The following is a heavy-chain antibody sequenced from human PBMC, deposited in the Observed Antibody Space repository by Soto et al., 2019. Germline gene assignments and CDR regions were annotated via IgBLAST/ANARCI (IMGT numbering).Heavy chain of an antibody. Sequence: SETLSLTCTVSGGSISSSSYYWGWIRQPPGKGLEWIGSIYYSGSTYYNPSLKSRVTISVDTSKNQFSLKLVTVTAADTAVYYCARVVIVVVPAANDAFDIWGQGTMVTVSS. J-gene: IGHJ3*02. CDR1: GGSISSSSYY. V-gene: IGHV4-39*07. CDR2: IYYSGST. D-gene: IGHD2-2*03. CDR3: ARVVIVVVPAANDAFDI.